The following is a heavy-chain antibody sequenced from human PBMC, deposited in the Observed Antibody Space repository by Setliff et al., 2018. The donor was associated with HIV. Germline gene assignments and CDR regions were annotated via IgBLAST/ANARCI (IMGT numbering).Heavy chain of an antibody. J-gene: IGHJ6*03. Sequence: SVKVSCKTSGGIISWVRQAPGQGLEWMGRIIPVGGTTNYAQKFQGRVTITADKSTSTVYMELSSLRSDDTAVYYCARAGVSCGTDCYSQDFNYYYYMDVWGKGTTVTV. V-gene: IGHV1-69*08. CDR1: GGI. D-gene: IGHD2-21*02. CDR2: IIPVGGTT. CDR3: ARAGVSCGTDCYSQDFNYYYYMDV.